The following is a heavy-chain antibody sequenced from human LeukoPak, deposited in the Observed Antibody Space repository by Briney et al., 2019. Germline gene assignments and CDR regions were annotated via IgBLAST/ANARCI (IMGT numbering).Heavy chain of an antibody. CDR3: ASTNVDTAMVKAHYFDY. CDR1: GGSISSYY. J-gene: IGHJ4*02. Sequence: PSETLSLTCTVSGGSISSYYWSWIRQPPGKGLEWIGYIYHSGSTNYNPSLKSRVTISVDTSKNQFSLKLSSVTAADTAVYYCASTNVDTAMVKAHYFDYWGQGTLVTVSS. CDR2: IYHSGST. D-gene: IGHD5-18*01. V-gene: IGHV4-59*01.